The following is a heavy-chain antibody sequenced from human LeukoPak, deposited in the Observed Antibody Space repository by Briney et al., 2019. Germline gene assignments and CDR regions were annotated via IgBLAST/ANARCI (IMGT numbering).Heavy chain of an antibody. CDR1: GFTFDDYA. Sequence: GGSLRLSCVASGFTFDDYAMHWVRQVPGKGLEWVSGISWNSDNIGYADSVKGRFTISRDNAKNSLYLQMNRLRAEDTALYYCAKDNSGSGPLDFQYWGQGTLVTVSS. V-gene: IGHV3-9*01. CDR2: ISWNSDNI. D-gene: IGHD6-19*01. CDR3: AKDNSGSGPLDFQY. J-gene: IGHJ1*01.